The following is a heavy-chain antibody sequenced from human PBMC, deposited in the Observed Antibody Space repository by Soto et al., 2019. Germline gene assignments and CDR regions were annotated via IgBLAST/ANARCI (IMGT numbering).Heavy chain of an antibody. J-gene: IGHJ4*02. CDR2: ISSGGST. CDR1: GGPITTSGYF. CDR3: ARQGVGGTDY. V-gene: IGHV4-39*01. D-gene: IGHD1-26*01. Sequence: QLQLQESGPGLVKPSETLSLTCTVSGGPITTSGYFWAWIRQPPGKGLEWIGSISSGGSTYYHPSLQXLVXIXVDTSKNQFLLRMNSITAADTAVYYCARQGVGGTDYWGQGTLVTVSS.